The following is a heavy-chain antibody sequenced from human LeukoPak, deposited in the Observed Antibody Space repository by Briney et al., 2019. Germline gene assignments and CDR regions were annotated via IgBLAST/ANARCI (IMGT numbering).Heavy chain of an antibody. J-gene: IGHJ4*02. Sequence: GGSLRLSCAASGFTFSSYSMNWVRQAPGKGLEWVSYITGSISTIYYADSVKGRFTISRDNSKNTLYLQMNSLRAEDTAVYYCAKPSYDILTGSSYYFDYWGQGTLVTVSS. D-gene: IGHD3-9*01. V-gene: IGHV3-48*01. CDR1: GFTFSSYS. CDR3: AKPSYDILTGSSYYFDY. CDR2: ITGSISTI.